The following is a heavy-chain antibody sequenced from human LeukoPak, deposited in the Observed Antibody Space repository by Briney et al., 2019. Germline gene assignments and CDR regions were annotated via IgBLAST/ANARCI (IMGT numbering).Heavy chain of an antibody. J-gene: IGHJ4*02. D-gene: IGHD3-22*01. V-gene: IGHV4-59*01. CDR2: IYYSGST. CDR1: GGSISSNY. CDR3: ARGTPSGYYYCGF. Sequence: SETLSLTCTVYGGSISSNYWSWIRQPPGKGLEWIGYIYYSGSTNYNPSLKSRITISVDTSKNQFSLNLNSVTAADTAVYYCARGTPSGYYYCGFWGQGTLVTVSS.